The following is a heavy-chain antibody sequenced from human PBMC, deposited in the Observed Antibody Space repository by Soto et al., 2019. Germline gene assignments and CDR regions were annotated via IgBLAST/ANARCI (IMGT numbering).Heavy chain of an antibody. CDR1: GFTFSSHA. CDR3: AKNFRGWHEGN. D-gene: IGHD6-19*01. J-gene: IGHJ4*02. Sequence: EVPLLASGGGLVQPGGSRRLSFAASGFTFSSHAMSLVRQAPGKGLEWVSAISGSGGCTYYAGSVKGRFTISRDNSKNTLYLQMNSLSAEDTAVYYCAKNFRGWHEGNWGQGTLVTVSS. V-gene: IGHV3-23*01. CDR2: ISGSGGCT.